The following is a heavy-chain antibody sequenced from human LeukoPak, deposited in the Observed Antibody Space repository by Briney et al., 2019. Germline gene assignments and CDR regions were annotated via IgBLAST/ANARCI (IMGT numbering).Heavy chain of an antibody. CDR3: AKAAYGYCSGGSCYGLAYYYYYYMYV. CDR1: GFTFSSYN. V-gene: IGHV3-21*04. CDR2: ITSGSSHI. D-gene: IGHD2-15*01. Sequence: GGSLRLSCAASGFTFSSYNMNWVRQTPGQGLEWVSSITSGSSHIYYADSVKGRFTISRDNAKSSLYLQMNSLRAEDTAVYYCAKAAYGYCSGGSCYGLAYYYYYYMYVWGKGTTVTVSS. J-gene: IGHJ6*03.